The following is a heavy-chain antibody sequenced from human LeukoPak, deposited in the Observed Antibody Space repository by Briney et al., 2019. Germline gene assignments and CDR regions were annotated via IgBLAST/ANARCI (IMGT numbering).Heavy chain of an antibody. CDR2: INHSGST. CDR1: GGSFSGYY. J-gene: IGHJ5*02. CDR3: ASTIFGVAKGMGDWFDP. D-gene: IGHD3-3*01. V-gene: IGHV4-34*01. Sequence: SETLSLTCAVYGGSFSGYYWSWIRQPPGKGLEWIGEINHSGSTNYNPSLKSRVTISVDTSKNQFSLKLSSVTAADTAVYYCASTIFGVAKGMGDWFDPWGQGTLVTVSS.